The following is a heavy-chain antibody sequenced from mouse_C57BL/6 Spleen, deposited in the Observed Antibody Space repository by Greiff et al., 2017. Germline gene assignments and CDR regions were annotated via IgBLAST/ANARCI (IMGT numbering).Heavy chain of an antibody. CDR1: GFTFSSYA. CDR3: TRENYYGSSYFDY. Sequence: EVQRVESGEGLVKPGGSLKLSCAASGFTFSSYAMSWVRQTPEKRLEWVAYISSGGDYIYYADTVKGRFTISRDNARNTLYLQMSSLKSEDTAMXYCTRENYYGSSYFDYWGQGTTLTVSS. V-gene: IGHV5-9-1*02. J-gene: IGHJ2*01. CDR2: ISSGGDYI. D-gene: IGHD1-1*01.